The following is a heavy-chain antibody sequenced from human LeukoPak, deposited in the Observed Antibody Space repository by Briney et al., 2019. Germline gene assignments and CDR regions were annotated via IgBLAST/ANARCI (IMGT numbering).Heavy chain of an antibody. J-gene: IGHJ4*02. V-gene: IGHV4-59*01. D-gene: IGHD6-19*01. CDR2: IYYSGST. CDR3: ARDVRGSGWYFDY. Sequence: SETLSLTCTVSGGSISNYYWSWIRQPPGKGLEWIGYIYYSGSTNYNPSLKSRVTISVDTSKNQFFLKLSSVTAADTAVYYCARDVRGSGWYFDYWGQGTLVTVSS. CDR1: GGSISNYY.